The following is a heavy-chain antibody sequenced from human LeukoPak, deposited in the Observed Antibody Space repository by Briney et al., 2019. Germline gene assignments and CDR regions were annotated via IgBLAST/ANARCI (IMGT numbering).Heavy chain of an antibody. CDR1: GGSFSGYY. Sequence: KPSETPSLTCAVYGGSFSGYYWSWIRQPPGKGLEWIGEINHSGSTNYNPSLKSRVTISVDTSKNQFSLKLSSVTAEDTAVYYCASEGHPFNWGQGTLVTVSS. CDR2: INHSGST. J-gene: IGHJ4*02. V-gene: IGHV4-34*01. CDR3: ASEGHPFN.